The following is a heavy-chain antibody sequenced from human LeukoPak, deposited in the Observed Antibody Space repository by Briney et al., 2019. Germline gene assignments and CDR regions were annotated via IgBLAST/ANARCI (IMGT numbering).Heavy chain of an antibody. CDR3: ARGQEFDY. CDR2: IYSGGST. Sequence: KSGGSLRLSCAASGFTVSSNYMSWVRKAPGKGLEWVSVIYSGGSTYYADSVKGRFTISRDNSKNTLYLQMNSLRAEDTAVYYCARGQEFDYWGQGTLVTVSS. V-gene: IGHV3-53*01. J-gene: IGHJ4*02. CDR1: GFTVSSNY.